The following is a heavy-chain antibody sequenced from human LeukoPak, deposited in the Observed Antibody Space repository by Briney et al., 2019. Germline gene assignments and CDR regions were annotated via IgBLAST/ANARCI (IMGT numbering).Heavy chain of an antibody. V-gene: IGHV4-39*01. CDR2: IYYSGST. Sequence: SETLSLTCTVSGGSISSSSYYWGWIRQPPGKGLEWIGSIYYSGSTYYNPSLKGRVTISVDTSKNQFSLKLSSVTAADTAVYYCARREKEGYYDFWSGYYPLFDYWGQGTLVTVSS. J-gene: IGHJ4*02. D-gene: IGHD3-3*01. CDR1: GGSISSSSYY. CDR3: ARREKEGYYDFWSGYYPLFDY.